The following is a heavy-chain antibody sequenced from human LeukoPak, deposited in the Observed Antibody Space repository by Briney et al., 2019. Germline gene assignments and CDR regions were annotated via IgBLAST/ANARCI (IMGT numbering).Heavy chain of an antibody. CDR3: ARAYSETYGLGYYYMDV. CDR2: ISSSSSYI. Sequence: PGGSLRLSCAASGFTFNNYGMNWVRQAPGKGLEWVSSISSSSSYIYYADSVKGRFTISRDNAKNSLYLQMNSLRAEDTAVYYCARAYSETYGLGYYYMDVWGKGTTVTISS. CDR1: GFTFNNYG. J-gene: IGHJ6*03. D-gene: IGHD1-26*01. V-gene: IGHV3-21*01.